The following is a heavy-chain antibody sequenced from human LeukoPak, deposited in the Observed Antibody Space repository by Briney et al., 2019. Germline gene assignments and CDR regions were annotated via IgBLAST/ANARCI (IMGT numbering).Heavy chain of an antibody. CDR2: MNPNSGNT. J-gene: IGHJ6*03. V-gene: IGHV1-8*01. CDR3: ARSPRYGDLPYYYYYYMDV. D-gene: IGHD4-17*01. CDR1: GYTFTSYD. Sequence: ASVKVSCKASGYTFTSYDINWVRQATGQGLEWMGWMNPNSGNTGYAQKFQGRVTMTRNNSISTAYMELSSLRSEDTAVYYCARSPRYGDLPYYYYYYMDVWGKGTTVTVSS.